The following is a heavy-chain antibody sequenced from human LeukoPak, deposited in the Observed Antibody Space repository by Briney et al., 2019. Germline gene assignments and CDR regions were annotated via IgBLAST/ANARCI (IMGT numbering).Heavy chain of an antibody. CDR1: GGSISSSIYN. CDR3: ASHRDCSSSPPTLFDP. J-gene: IGHJ5*02. D-gene: IGHD6-13*01. V-gene: IGHV4-39*01. Sequence: PSETLSLTCTVSGGSISSSIYNWAWIRQPPGKGLEWIGSIYFSGTAYYNPSLKSRITISVDTSKNQFSLNLTSVTAADTADYYCASHRDCSSSPPTLFDPWGQGTLVTVSS. CDR2: IYFSGTA.